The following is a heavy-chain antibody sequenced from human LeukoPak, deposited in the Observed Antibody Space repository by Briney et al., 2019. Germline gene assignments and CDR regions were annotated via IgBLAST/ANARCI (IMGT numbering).Heavy chain of an antibody. CDR1: GFTSSSYR. CDR3: ATRWSGFDY. J-gene: IGHJ4*02. D-gene: IGHD3-3*01. Sequence: QPGGSLRLSCAASGFTSSSYRMSSVRQAPGKGLEWVANIRQDGSETYYVDSVKGRFTISRDNAKNSLYLQMNSLRAEDTAVYYCATRWSGFDYWGQGTLVTVSS. V-gene: IGHV3-7*01. CDR2: IRQDGSET.